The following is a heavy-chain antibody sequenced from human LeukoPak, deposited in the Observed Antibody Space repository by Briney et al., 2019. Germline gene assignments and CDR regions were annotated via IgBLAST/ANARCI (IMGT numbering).Heavy chain of an antibody. D-gene: IGHD2-21*01. J-gene: IGHJ4*02. CDR3: ARMIGGASGDFDN. CDR2: ISSSSSTI. CDR1: GFTFSSYT. V-gene: IGHV3-48*01. Sequence: GGSLRLSCAASGFTFSSYTMSWVRQAPGKGLEWVSYISSSSSTIYYADSVKGRFSISRDNAKNSLHLQMNSLRVEDTAMYYCARMIGGASGDFDNWGQGTLVTVSS.